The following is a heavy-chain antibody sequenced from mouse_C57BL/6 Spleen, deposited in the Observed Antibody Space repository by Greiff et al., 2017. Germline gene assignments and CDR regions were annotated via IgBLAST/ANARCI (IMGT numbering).Heavy chain of an antibody. V-gene: IGHV1-81*01. D-gene: IGHD2-5*01. CDR3: REIYSNSPMDY. CDR1: GYTFTSYG. CDR2: IYPRSGNT. Sequence: QVQLQQSGAELARPGASVKLSCKASGYTFTSYGISWVKQRTGQGLEWIGEIYPRSGNTYYNEKFKGKATLTADKSSSTAYMELRSLTSEDSAVXCCREIYSNSPMDYWGQGTSVTVSS. J-gene: IGHJ4*01.